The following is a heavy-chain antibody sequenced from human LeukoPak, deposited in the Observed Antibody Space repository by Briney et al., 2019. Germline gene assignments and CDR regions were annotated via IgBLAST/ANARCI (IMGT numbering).Heavy chain of an antibody. CDR3: ARGLRQGSAWSWGPKEKSYQYMDV. J-gene: IGHJ6*04. CDR1: GGPISSYY. Sequence: SETLSLTCTVSGGPISSYYWTWIRQPPGKGLEWIGEINPRGSTNYNPSLESRVTVSADTSRNQLSLSLTSVTAADSAVYFCARGLRQGSAWSWGPKEKSYQYMDVWGTGTTVIVSS. V-gene: IGHV4-34*01. CDR2: INPRGST. D-gene: IGHD6-19*01.